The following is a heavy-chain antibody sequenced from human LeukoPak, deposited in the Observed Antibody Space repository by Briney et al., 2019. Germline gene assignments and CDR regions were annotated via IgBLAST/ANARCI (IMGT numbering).Heavy chain of an antibody. D-gene: IGHD1-26*01. Sequence: PSDTLSLTCAVSGYSISSTNWWGWIRQPPGKGLEWIGYIYYSGSTYYNPSLKSRVTMSVDTSKNQFSLKLSSVTAVDTAVYCCAKYSRSFYIDYWGQGTLVTVSS. V-gene: IGHV4-28*01. J-gene: IGHJ4*02. CDR3: AKYSRSFYIDY. CDR1: GYSISSTNW. CDR2: IYYSGST.